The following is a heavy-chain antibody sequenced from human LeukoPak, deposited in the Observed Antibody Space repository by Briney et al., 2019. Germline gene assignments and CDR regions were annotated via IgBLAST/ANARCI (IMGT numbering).Heavy chain of an antibody. CDR2: MNPNSGNT. CDR1: GYTFTSYD. D-gene: IGHD1-26*01. J-gene: IGHJ5*02. Sequence: ASVKVSRKASGYTFTSYDINWVRQATGQGLEWMGWMNPNSGNTGYAQKFQGRVTMTRNTSISTAYMELSSLRSEDTAVYYCARDPLLDTRYNWFDPWGQGTLVTVSS. V-gene: IGHV1-8*01. CDR3: ARDPLLDTRYNWFDP.